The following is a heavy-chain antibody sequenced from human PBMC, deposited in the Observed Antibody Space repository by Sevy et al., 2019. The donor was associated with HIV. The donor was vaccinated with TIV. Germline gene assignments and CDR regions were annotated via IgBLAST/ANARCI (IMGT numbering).Heavy chain of an antibody. CDR3: AKAVAGSLLEDY. J-gene: IGHJ4*02. CDR1: GFTFSSYA. Sequence: GGSLRLSCAASGFTFSSYAMSWVRQAPGKGLEWVSAISGSGGSTYYADYVKGRFTISRDNSKNTLYLPMNSLRAEDTAVYYCAKAVAGSLLEDYWGPGTLVTVSS. V-gene: IGHV3-23*01. CDR2: ISGSGGST. D-gene: IGHD6-19*01.